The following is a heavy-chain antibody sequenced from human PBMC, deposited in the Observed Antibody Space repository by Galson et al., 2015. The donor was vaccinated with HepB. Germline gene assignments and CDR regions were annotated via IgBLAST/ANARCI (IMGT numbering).Heavy chain of an antibody. V-gene: IGHV3-30-3*01. Sequence: SLRLSCAASGFTFSSYAMHWVRQAPGKGLEWVAVISYDGSNKYYADSVKGRFTISRDNSKNTLYLQMNSLRAEDTAVYYCARLYLVLVPAASFAYWGQGTLVTVSS. CDR1: GFTFSSYA. J-gene: IGHJ4*02. D-gene: IGHD2-2*01. CDR3: ARLYLVLVPAASFAY. CDR2: ISYDGSNK.